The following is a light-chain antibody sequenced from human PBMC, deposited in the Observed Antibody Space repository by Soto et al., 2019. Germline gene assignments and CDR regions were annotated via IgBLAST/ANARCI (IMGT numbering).Light chain of an antibody. CDR2: GAS. CDR1: QSVSTN. Sequence: IVLTQSASTLSLSPGERATLSCRASQSVSTNLAWYQQKPGEAPRLLIYGASTRATGIPARFSGSGSGTEFTLTISSLQSEDFAVYYCHQYNNWPPWTFGQGTKVDI. V-gene: IGKV3-15*01. CDR3: HQYNNWPPWT. J-gene: IGKJ1*01.